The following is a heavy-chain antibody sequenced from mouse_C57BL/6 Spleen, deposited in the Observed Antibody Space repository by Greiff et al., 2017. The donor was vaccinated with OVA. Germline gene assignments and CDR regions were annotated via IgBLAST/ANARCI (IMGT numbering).Heavy chain of an antibody. CDR2: IYPGGGYT. Sequence: QVQLQQSGAELVRPGTSVKMSCKASGYTFTNYWIGWAKQRPGHGLEWIGDIYPGGGYTNYNEKFKGKATLTADKSSSTAYMQFSSLTSEDSAIYYCARSGNYYGSSPWCAYWGQGTLVTVSA. D-gene: IGHD1-1*01. J-gene: IGHJ3*01. V-gene: IGHV1-63*01. CDR3: ARSGNYYGSSPWCAY. CDR1: GYTFTNYW.